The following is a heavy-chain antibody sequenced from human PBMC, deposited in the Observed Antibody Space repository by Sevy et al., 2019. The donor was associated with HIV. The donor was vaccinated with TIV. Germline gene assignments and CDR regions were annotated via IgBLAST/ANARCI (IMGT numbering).Heavy chain of an antibody. J-gene: IGHJ4*02. V-gene: IGHV3-11*01. D-gene: IGHD2-15*01. CDR1: GFTFNDYY. CDR2: ITTDGTSI. Sequence: GGSLRLSCVVSGFTFNDYYMSWIRQAPGEGLEWVSHITTDGTSISYADSVKGRFTISRDNAKNSLYLQMNSLTAEDTAVYYCARGNPVYCVGGSCYRPLDYWGRGTLVTVSS. CDR3: ARGNPVYCVGGSCYRPLDY.